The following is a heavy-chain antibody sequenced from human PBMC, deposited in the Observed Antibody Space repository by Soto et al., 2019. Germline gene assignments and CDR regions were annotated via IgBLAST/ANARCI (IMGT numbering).Heavy chain of an antibody. CDR2: IYYSGST. CDR1: GGSVSSGSYD. CDR3: ARVGVGATSPYFDY. D-gene: IGHD1-26*01. V-gene: IGHV4-61*01. Sequence: XTLSLTCTVSGGSVSSGSYDWSWIRQPPGKGLEWIWYIYYSGSTRYNPSLKSRVTISVYTSKNQFSLKLSYVTAPDTAVYYCARVGVGATSPYFDYWGQGTLGTVSS. J-gene: IGHJ4*02.